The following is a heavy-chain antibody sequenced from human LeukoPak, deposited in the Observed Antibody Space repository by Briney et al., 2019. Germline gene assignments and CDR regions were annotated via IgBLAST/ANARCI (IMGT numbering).Heavy chain of an antibody. CDR3: ARGHIVVVPAATEAWFDP. Sequence: SVKVSCKASGYTFTSYAISWVRQAPGQGLEWMGGIIPIFGTANYAQKFQGRVTITADESTSTAYMELSSLRSEDTAVYYCARGHIVVVPAATEAWFDPWGQGTLVTVSS. V-gene: IGHV1-69*13. CDR1: GYTFTSYA. J-gene: IGHJ5*02. CDR2: IIPIFGTA. D-gene: IGHD2-2*01.